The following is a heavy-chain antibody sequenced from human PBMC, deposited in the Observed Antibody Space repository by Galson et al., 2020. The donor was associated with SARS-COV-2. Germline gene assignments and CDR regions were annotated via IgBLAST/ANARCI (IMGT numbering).Heavy chain of an antibody. V-gene: IGHV4-31*11. CDR2: HYYRGST. D-gene: IGHD2-15*01. CDR3: ARDGNCSGGSCSYFDY. J-gene: IGHJ4*02. CDR1: GGSIINGSYY. Sequence: SETLSLTCAVSGGSIINGSYYSRWSRHHAGKGMEWGGYHYYRGSTYYNPSLKSRVTIPVDTSKNLFSLKLSAVTAADTAVYYCARDGNCSGGSCSYFDYWGQGTLVTVSS.